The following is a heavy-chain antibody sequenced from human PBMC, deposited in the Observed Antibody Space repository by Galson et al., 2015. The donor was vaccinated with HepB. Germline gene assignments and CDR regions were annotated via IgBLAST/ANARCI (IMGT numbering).Heavy chain of an antibody. CDR3: AKDQRYCSTTSCLRYCFDY. Sequence: SLRLSCAVSGFTVINTYMMWVRQAPGKGLEWVAVVWPDANNKYYADSVKGRFTTSRDYSKDTLYLQMNSLRAEDTAVYYCAKDQRYCSTTSCLRYCFDYWGQGTLVTVSS. CDR2: VWPDANNK. J-gene: IGHJ4*02. D-gene: IGHD2-2*01. V-gene: IGHV3-33*06. CDR1: GFTVINTY.